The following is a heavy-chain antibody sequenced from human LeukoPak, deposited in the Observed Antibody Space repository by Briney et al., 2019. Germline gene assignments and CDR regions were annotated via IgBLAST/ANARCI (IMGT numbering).Heavy chain of an antibody. CDR2: INPNSGGT. V-gene: IGHV1-2*02. D-gene: IGHD2-21*02. Sequence: ASVKVSCKASGYTFTAYYMHWVRQASGQGLEWMGWINPNSGGTNYAQKFQGRVTMTRDTSISTAYMELSRLRSDDTAVYYCARDHQAYCGGDCYSPFDYWGQGTLVTVSS. CDR3: ARDHQAYCGGDCYSPFDY. J-gene: IGHJ4*02. CDR1: GYTFTAYY.